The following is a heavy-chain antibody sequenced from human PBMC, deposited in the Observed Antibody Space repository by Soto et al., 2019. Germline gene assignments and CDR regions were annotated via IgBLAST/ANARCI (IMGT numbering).Heavy chain of an antibody. J-gene: IGHJ5*01. Sequence: EVQLVESGGGLVQPGGSLRISCAASGFTFSDQYMDWVRQAPGKGLEWVGRIRNKANSYTTEYAASVKGRFTISRDDSNNSLYLQLNSLQTEYTAVYYCARAGSSGWCRDSWGHGTLVTVSS. V-gene: IGHV3-72*01. CDR3: ARAGSSGWCRDS. CDR2: IRNKANSYTT. D-gene: IGHD6-19*01. CDR1: GFTFSDQY.